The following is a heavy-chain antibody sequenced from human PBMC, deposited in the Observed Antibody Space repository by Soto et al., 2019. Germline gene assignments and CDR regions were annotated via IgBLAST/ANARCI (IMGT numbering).Heavy chain of an antibody. D-gene: IGHD6-6*01. Sequence: GGSLRLSCAASGFTVSSNYMSWVRQAPGKGLEWVSVIYSGGSTYYADSVKGRFTISRDNSKNTLYLQMNSLRAEDTAVYYCATDSSSSHYYGMDVRGQGTTVTVSS. V-gene: IGHV3-53*01. CDR3: ATDSSSSHYYGMDV. CDR2: IYSGGST. CDR1: GFTVSSNY. J-gene: IGHJ6*02.